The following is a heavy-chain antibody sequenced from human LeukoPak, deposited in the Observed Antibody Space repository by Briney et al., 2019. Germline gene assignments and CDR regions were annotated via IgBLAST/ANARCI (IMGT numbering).Heavy chain of an antibody. CDR1: GFTFSTYG. Sequence: GGSLRLSCAASGFTFSTYGMHWVRQAPGKGLEWVALIWFDGSKRYYGDSLKGRFTVSRDNSKNTLYLQVDSLRAEDTAVYYCARCTGGSCVFDYWGQRTLVTVSS. CDR2: IWFDGSKR. V-gene: IGHV3-33*01. J-gene: IGHJ4*02. CDR3: ARCTGGSCVFDY. D-gene: IGHD2-8*02.